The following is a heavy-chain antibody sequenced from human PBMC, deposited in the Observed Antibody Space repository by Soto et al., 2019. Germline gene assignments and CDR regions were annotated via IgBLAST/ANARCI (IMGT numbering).Heavy chain of an antibody. CDR2: IKYSGTT. V-gene: IGHV4-39*01. D-gene: IGHD1-26*01. CDR1: GVPIRRSRCH. Sequence: PSGTLSPTCTVSGVPIRRSRCHWGWLRQPPGKGLEWIASIKYSGTTFYNPSLKSRVTLSVDTSKNQFALKLSSVTAAETAVYHCARHGITGSYYDAFDIWGQGTMVT. CDR3: ARHGITGSYYDAFDI. J-gene: IGHJ3*02.